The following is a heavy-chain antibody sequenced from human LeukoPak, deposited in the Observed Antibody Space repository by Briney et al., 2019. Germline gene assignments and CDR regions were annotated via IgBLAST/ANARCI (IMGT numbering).Heavy chain of an antibody. Sequence: PGGSLRLSCAASGFTFSNYGMHWVRQAPGKGLEWLAFIRYDATNKDYADSAKGRFTISRDNSKNTLYLQLNSLRAEDTAVYYCGKEARSVGDSWDDEGSDNFGQGTLVTVSS. J-gene: IGHJ4*02. D-gene: IGHD3/OR15-3a*01. CDR2: IRYDATNK. V-gene: IGHV3-30*02. CDR3: GKEARSVGDSWDDEGSDN. CDR1: GFTFSNYG.